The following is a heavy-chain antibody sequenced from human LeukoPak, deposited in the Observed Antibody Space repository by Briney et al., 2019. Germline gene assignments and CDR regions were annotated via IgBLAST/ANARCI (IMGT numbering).Heavy chain of an antibody. CDR3: ASGADAFETSGDYFDY. D-gene: IGHD7-27*01. V-gene: IGHV4-4*07. Sequence: SETLSLTCTASGASIDTYHWNWIRQPAGKGLEWIGRIYSSGSTNYNPSLKGRVTMSVETSTNQVSLKVTSVTAADTAVYYCASGADAFETSGDYFDYWGQGTLVTVSS. CDR1: GASIDTYH. CDR2: IYSSGST. J-gene: IGHJ4*02.